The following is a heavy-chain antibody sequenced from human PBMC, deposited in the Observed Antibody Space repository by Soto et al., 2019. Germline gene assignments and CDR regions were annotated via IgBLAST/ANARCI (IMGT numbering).Heavy chain of an antibody. CDR3: AGLVITTPSGY. J-gene: IGHJ4*02. D-gene: IGHD3-22*01. CDR1: GFIFSNYA. V-gene: IGHV3-30-3*01. Sequence: GGSLRLSCAASGFIFSNYAMYWVRQAPGKGLEWVAVISYDGSNKYYADSVKGRFTISKDNSKNTLYLQMNSLRAEDTAVYYCAGLVITTPSGYWGQGTLVTVSS. CDR2: ISYDGSNK.